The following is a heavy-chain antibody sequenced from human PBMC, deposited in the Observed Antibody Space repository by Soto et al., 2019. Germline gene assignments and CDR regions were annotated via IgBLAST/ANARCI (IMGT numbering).Heavy chain of an antibody. CDR3: ARDGDVNTGFGKDY. Sequence: QVQLVESGGGVVQPGRSLRLSCAASGFTFSSYGMHWVRQAPGKGLVWVAFIWHDGGNKFYAESVKGRFTISRDTSKNTLYLQMTSLSAEDTAMYYCARDGDVNTGFGKDYWGQGTLVTVSS. J-gene: IGHJ4*02. CDR1: GFTFSSYG. V-gene: IGHV3-33*01. CDR2: IWHDGGNK. D-gene: IGHD3-16*01.